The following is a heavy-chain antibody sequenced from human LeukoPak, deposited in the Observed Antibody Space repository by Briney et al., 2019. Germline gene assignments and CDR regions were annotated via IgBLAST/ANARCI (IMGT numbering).Heavy chain of an antibody. CDR2: ISYDGSNK. J-gene: IGHJ3*02. V-gene: IGHV3-30*04. CDR1: GFTFSSYA. D-gene: IGHD6-13*01. Sequence: PGGSLRLSCAASGFTFSSYAMHWVRQAPGKGLEWVAVISYDGSNKYYADSVKGRFTISRDNSKNTLYLQMNSLRAEDTAVYYCARDQGYSSSWYHAFDIWGQGTMVTVS. CDR3: ARDQGYSSSWYHAFDI.